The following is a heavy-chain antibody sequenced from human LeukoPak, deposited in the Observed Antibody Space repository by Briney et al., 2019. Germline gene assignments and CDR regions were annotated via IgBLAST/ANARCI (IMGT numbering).Heavy chain of an antibody. Sequence: GGSLRLSCAASGFTFSSYWMSWVRQAPGKGLEWVTNIKQDGSEKHYVDSVKGRFTISRDNTKNSLYLQMNSLRAEDTAVYYCAREAWIWSYWGQGTLVTVSS. D-gene: IGHD5-12*01. CDR1: GFTFSSYW. CDR3: AREAWIWSY. J-gene: IGHJ4*01. CDR2: IKQDGSEK. V-gene: IGHV3-7*01.